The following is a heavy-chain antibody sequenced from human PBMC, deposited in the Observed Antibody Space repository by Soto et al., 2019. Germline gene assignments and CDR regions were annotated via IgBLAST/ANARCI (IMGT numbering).Heavy chain of an antibody. J-gene: IGHJ1*01. CDR2: INGGGSST. Sequence: EVQVEESGGGLVQPGGSLRLSCAASGFIFSSYWMHWVRQAPGKGLVWVSRINGGGSSTSYADSVKGRFTISRDNAKNTVYLQMNTLTAGDPAVYYCPRSLYRGHYRFVHWGQGPLVTVSS. CDR3: PRSLYRGHYRFVH. D-gene: IGHD4-4*01. V-gene: IGHV3-74*01. CDR1: GFIFSSYW.